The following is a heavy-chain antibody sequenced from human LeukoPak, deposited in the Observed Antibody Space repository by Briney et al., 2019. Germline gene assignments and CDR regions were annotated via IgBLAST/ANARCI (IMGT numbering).Heavy chain of an antibody. Sequence: SETLSLTCTVSGDSINSHYWSWIRQPAGKGLEWIGNIYTSGRTNYNPSLKSRVTMSVDTPKNQFSLKLSSVTAADTAVYYCARVGIGAAANYGMDVWGQGTTVTVSS. CDR3: ARVGIGAAANYGMDV. D-gene: IGHD6-13*01. J-gene: IGHJ6*02. CDR1: GDSINSHY. CDR2: IYTSGRT. V-gene: IGHV4-4*07.